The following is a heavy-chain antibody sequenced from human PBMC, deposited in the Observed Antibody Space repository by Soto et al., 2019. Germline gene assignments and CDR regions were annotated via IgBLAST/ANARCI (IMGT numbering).Heavy chain of an antibody. V-gene: IGHV3-33*01. D-gene: IGHD3-22*01. CDR1: GFTFSSYG. J-gene: IGHJ6*02. CDR2: IWYDGSNK. Sequence: GSLRLSCAASGFTFSSYGMHWVRQAPGKGLEWVAVIWYDGSNKYYADSVKGRFTISRDNSKNTLYLQMNSLRAEDTAVYYCARDISLPPGGYSPYYGMDVWGQGTTVTVSS. CDR3: ARDISLPPGGYSPYYGMDV.